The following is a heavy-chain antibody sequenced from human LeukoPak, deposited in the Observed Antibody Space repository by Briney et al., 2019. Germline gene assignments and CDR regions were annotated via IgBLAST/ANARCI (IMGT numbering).Heavy chain of an antibody. D-gene: IGHD6-6*01. V-gene: IGHV3-21*01. Sequence: PGGSLRLSCAASGFTFSSYSMNWVRQAPGKGLGWVSSISSSSSYIYYADSVKGRFTISRDNAKNSLYLQMNSLRAEDTAVYYCATEYSSSSSPFDYWGQGTLVTVSS. CDR3: ATEYSSSSSPFDY. CDR1: GFTFSSYS. J-gene: IGHJ4*02. CDR2: ISSSSSYI.